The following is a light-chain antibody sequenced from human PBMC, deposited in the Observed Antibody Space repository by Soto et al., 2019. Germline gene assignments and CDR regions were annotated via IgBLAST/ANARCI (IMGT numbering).Light chain of an antibody. J-gene: IGKJ2*01. CDR2: GAS. V-gene: IGKV3-20*01. Sequence: EIVLTQSPGTLSLSPGERATLSCRASQSVSSNYLAWYQQKPGQAPRVLIYGASTRATGIPDRFTGSGSGTDFTLTISSLEPEDFAVYYCQQYGTSRDYTFGQGTKVDI. CDR1: QSVSSNY. CDR3: QQYGTSRDYT.